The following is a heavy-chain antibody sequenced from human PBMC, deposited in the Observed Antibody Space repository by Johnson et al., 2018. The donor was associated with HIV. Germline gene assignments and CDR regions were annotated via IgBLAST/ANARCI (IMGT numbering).Heavy chain of an antibody. CDR2: IKQDGSET. J-gene: IGHJ3*02. Sequence: VQLVESGGGVVQPGRSLRLSCAASGFTFSSYWMRWVRQAPGKGLEWVANIKQDGSETYYEDSLQGRFTISRDNAKKSMYLQKNSLRAEDTAVYYCARVSMLFIAADAFDIWGQGTMVTVSS. D-gene: IGHD2-21*01. CDR3: ARVSMLFIAADAFDI. CDR1: GFTFSSYW. V-gene: IGHV3-7*01.